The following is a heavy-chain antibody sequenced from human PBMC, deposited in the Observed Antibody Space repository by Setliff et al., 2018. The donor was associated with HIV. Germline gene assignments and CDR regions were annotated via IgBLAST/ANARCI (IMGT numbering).Heavy chain of an antibody. CDR1: GYTFSDFG. V-gene: IGHV1-18*01. D-gene: IGHD5-12*01. CDR3: ARGRGYSGYDYSWFDP. CDR2: ISGYNGNT. Sequence: ASVKVSCKASGYTFSDFGISWVRQAPGQGLEWMGWISGYNGNTKYAQKVQGRVTITRDTSASTAYMELSSLTSKDTAVYYCARGRGYSGYDYSWFDPWGQGTPVTV. J-gene: IGHJ5*02.